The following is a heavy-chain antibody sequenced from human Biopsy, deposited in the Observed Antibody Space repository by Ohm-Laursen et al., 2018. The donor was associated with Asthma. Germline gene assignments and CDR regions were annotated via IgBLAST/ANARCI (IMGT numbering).Heavy chain of an antibody. J-gene: IGHJ3*01. CDR3: ARTYYDFLTGQVKDVFGV. CDR2: ANTGNGAT. CDR1: GYNFISLV. Sequence: ASVKVSCKASGYNFISLVILWGRQAPGKSLEWMGWANTGNGATKYSQKFQGRATITRNTSASTAYMELRSLRSEDTATYYCARTYYDFLTGQVKDVFGVWGQGTMVTVSS. D-gene: IGHD3-9*01. V-gene: IGHV1-3*04.